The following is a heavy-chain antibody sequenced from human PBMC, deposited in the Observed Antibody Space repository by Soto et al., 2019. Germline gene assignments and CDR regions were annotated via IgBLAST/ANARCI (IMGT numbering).Heavy chain of an antibody. CDR2: ISWNSGSI. J-gene: IGHJ3*02. Sequence: PGGSLRLSCAASGFTFDDYAMHWVRQAPGKGLEWVSGISWNSGSIGYADSVKGRFTISRDNAKNSLYLQMNSLRAEDTALYYCAKVSPRYYYDSSGPLGGAFDIWGQGTMVTVS. V-gene: IGHV3-9*01. D-gene: IGHD3-22*01. CDR3: AKVSPRYYYDSSGPLGGAFDI. CDR1: GFTFDDYA.